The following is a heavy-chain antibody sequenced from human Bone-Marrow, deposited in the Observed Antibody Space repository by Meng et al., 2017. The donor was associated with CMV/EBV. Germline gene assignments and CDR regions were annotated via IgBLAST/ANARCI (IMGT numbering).Heavy chain of an antibody. CDR3: ARGWFDP. CDR1: GYTFTRYD. CDR2: MNTNSGNT. V-gene: IGHV1-8*01. J-gene: IGHJ5*02. Sequence: ASVKVSCKASGYTFTRYDINWVRQAAGQGLEWMGWMNTNSGNTGYAQNFQGRVTMTRNTATGTAYMELTSLKSEDTAVYYCARGWFDPWGQGTLVTVSS.